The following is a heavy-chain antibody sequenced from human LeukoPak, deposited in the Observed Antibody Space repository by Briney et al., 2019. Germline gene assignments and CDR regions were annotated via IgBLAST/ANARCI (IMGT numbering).Heavy chain of an antibody. CDR3: ARGYPTGVAARPSVPEFDY. V-gene: IGHV3-64*01. CDR2: ISSNGGST. CDR1: GFTFSSYA. D-gene: IGHD6-6*01. J-gene: IGHJ4*02. Sequence: PGGSLRLSCAASGFTFSSYAMHWVRQAPGKGLEYVSAISSNGGSTYYANSVKGRFTISRDNSKNTLYLQMGSLRAEDMAVYYCARGYPTGVAARPSVPEFDYWGQGTLVTVPS.